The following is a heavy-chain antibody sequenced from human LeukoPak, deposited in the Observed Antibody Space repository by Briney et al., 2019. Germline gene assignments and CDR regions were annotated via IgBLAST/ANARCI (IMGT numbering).Heavy chain of an antibody. Sequence: SETLSLTCTVSGGSISSYYWSWIRQPPGKGLEWIGYIYYSGSTNYNPSLKSRVTISVDTSKNQFSLKLSSVTAADTAVYYCARDNRAPLEVVTTFWFDPWGQGTLVTVSS. D-gene: IGHD4-23*01. V-gene: IGHV4-59*01. CDR2: IYYSGST. J-gene: IGHJ5*02. CDR1: GGSISSYY. CDR3: ARDNRAPLEVVTTFWFDP.